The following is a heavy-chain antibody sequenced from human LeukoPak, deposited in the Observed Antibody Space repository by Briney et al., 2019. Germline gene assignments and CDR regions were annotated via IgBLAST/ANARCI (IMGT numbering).Heavy chain of an antibody. Sequence: NRGESLKISCMDSGYRFTSYWIGWVRQMPGKGLGWMGIIYPGDSDTRYSPSFQGQITISADKPISTAYLQWSSLKASDTAMYYCARWAGSYGHTYYFDYWGQGTLVTVSS. D-gene: IGHD5-18*01. CDR2: IYPGDSDT. V-gene: IGHV5-51*01. J-gene: IGHJ4*02. CDR1: GYRFTSYW. CDR3: ARWAGSYGHTYYFDY.